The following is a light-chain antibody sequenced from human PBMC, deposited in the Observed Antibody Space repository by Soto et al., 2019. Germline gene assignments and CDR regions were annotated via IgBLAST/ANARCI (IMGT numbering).Light chain of an antibody. CDR1: QIIGSW. CDR3: QQANSFPFT. CDR2: AAS. V-gene: IGKV1-12*02. Sequence: DIQMTQSPSSVSASIGDRVTITCRASQIIGSWLAWYQQKPGKAPTLLIYAASSFLSGVPSRFSGSGSGTDFTLTVTSLQAEDSATYYCQQANSFPFTFGPGTKVDIK. J-gene: IGKJ3*01.